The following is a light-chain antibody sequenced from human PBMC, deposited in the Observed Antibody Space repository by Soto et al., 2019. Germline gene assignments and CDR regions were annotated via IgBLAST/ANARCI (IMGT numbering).Light chain of an antibody. CDR3: QQHGTSPIT. CDR1: QTVIHNH. CDR2: GAY. V-gene: IGKV3-20*01. Sequence: EIAFTQSPDTLYLPPAERPTLAFRASQTVIHNHLAWHQQKPGQTHRLLVYGAYSRATGIQDRFSRSESGTDFTLTIRRLEPEDFAVYYCQQHGTSPITFGQGTRLEIK. J-gene: IGKJ5*01.